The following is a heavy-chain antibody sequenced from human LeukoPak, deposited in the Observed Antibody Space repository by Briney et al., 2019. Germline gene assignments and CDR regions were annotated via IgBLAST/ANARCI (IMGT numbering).Heavy chain of an antibody. V-gene: IGHV3-33*01. Sequence: GGSLRLSCAASGFSFSRYGMHWVRQAPGKGLEWVADIYYDGSNKYYADSLKGRFTISRDNSKNTMYLQMNSLRAEDTAVYYCARDKCSGDSCHNDWFIDLWGRGTLVTVAS. J-gene: IGHJ2*01. D-gene: IGHD2-15*01. CDR1: GFSFSRYG. CDR2: IYYDGSNK. CDR3: ARDKCSGDSCHNDWFIDL.